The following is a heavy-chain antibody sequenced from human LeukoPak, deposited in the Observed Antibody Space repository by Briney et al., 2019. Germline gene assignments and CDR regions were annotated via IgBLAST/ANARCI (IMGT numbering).Heavy chain of an antibody. J-gene: IGHJ5*02. CDR1: GGSISSTSYY. CDR2: IYYSGST. Sequence: SETLSLTCTVSGGSISSTSYYWGWIRQPPGKGLEWIGSIYYSGSTYYNPSLKSRVTISVDTSKNQFSLKLSSVTAADTAVYYCARRQLVHNWFDPWGQGTLVTVSS. V-gene: IGHV4-39*01. CDR3: ARRQLVHNWFDP. D-gene: IGHD6-13*01.